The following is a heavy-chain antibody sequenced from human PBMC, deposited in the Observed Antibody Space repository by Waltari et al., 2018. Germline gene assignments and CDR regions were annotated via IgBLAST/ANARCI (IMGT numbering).Heavy chain of an antibody. D-gene: IGHD4-4*01. J-gene: IGHJ4*02. V-gene: IGHV3-7*01. CDR3: ARAMTTVTTPFDY. CDR2: IKQDGSEK. CDR1: GFTFSSYW. Sequence: EVQLVESGGGLVQPGGSLRLSCAASGFTFSSYWMSWVRQAPGKGLEWVANIKQDGSEKYYVDSVKGRFTISRDNAKNSLYLQMNSLRAEDTAVYYCARAMTTVTTPFDYWGQGTLVTVSS.